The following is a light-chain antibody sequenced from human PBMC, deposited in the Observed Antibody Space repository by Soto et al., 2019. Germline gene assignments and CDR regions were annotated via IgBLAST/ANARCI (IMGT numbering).Light chain of an antibody. CDR1: SGHRTYA. J-gene: IGLJ3*02. V-gene: IGLV4-69*01. Sequence: QLVLTQSPSASASLGASVKFTCTLSSGHRTYAIAWHQQQPEKGPRFLMKLTSDGSHIKGDGIPDRFSGSSSGAERYLTISSLQSEDEADYYCQTWGTAIHWVFGEGTKLTVL. CDR3: QTWGTAIHWV. CDR2: LTSDGSH.